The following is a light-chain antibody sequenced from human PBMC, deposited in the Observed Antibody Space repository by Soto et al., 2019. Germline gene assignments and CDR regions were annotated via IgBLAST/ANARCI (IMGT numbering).Light chain of an antibody. CDR2: MES. CDR3: QQYNSYSYT. Sequence: DIQMTQSPSTLSASVGDRVTITCRASQKTCRWLDLFKHTLEKAPKLLSYMESRLEIVVPSRFRGSVSVTQFTLSISSLQTDDFAQYYCQQYNSYSYTFGEGTKVDI. V-gene: IGKV1-5*03. CDR1: QKTCRW. J-gene: IGKJ4*01.